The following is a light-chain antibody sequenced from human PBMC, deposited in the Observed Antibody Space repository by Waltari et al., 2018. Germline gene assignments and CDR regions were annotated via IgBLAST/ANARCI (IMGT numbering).Light chain of an antibody. CDR2: GAS. J-gene: IGKJ1*01. Sequence: DIQMTQSPSSLSASVGDTVTITCRASQSILTYLNWYQHKPGRAPKLLIYGASNLQGGVPSRFTGSGSGTDFTLTITSLHPEDFVTYYCQQPYDTPWAFGPGTKLQIK. V-gene: IGKV1-39*01. CDR1: QSILTY. CDR3: QQPYDTPWA.